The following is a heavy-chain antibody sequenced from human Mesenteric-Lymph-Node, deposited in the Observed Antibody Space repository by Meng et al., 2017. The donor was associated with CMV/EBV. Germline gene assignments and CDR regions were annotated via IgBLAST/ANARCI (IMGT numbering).Heavy chain of an antibody. D-gene: IGHD2-8*01. V-gene: IGHV3-66*02. Sequence: GGSLRLSCAASGFTVSSNYMNWVRQAPGKGLEWFSVMYSGGSTYYADSVKGRFTISRDNSKNTLYLQMNSLRAEDTAVYYCARGGSRRYAFENWGQGTLVTVSS. J-gene: IGHJ4*02. CDR3: ARGGSRRYAFEN. CDR1: GFTVSSNY. CDR2: MYSGGST.